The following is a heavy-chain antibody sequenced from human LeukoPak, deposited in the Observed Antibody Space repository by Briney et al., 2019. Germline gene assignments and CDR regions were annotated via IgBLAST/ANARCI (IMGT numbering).Heavy chain of an antibody. CDR1: GGSFSGYY. D-gene: IGHD3-22*01. V-gene: IGHV4-34*01. Sequence: SETLSLTCAVYGGSFSGYYWSWIRQPPGKGLEWIGEINHSGSTNYNPPLKSRVTISVDTSKNQFSLKLSSVTAADTAVYYCARGKSGKGLKTYYYDSSGYWPIDYWGQGTLVTVSS. CDR3: ARGKSGKGLKTYYYDSSGYWPIDY. CDR2: INHSGST. J-gene: IGHJ4*02.